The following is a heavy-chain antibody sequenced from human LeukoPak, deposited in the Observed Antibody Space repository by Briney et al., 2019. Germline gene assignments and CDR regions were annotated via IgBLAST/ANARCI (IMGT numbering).Heavy chain of an antibody. CDR1: GGSISSSSYY. J-gene: IGHJ4*02. D-gene: IGHD6-13*01. V-gene: IGHV4-39*07. CDR3: ARGGSSWEEKSLFDY. CDR2: IYYSGST. Sequence: SETLSLTCTVSGGSISSSSYYWGWIRQPPGKGLEWIGSIYYSGSTNYNPSLKSRVTISVDTSKNQFSLKLSSVTAADTAVYYCARGGSSWEEKSLFDYWGQGTLVTVSS.